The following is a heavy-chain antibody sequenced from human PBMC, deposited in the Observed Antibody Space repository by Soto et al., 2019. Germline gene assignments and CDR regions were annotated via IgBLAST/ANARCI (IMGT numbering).Heavy chain of an antibody. CDR2: ISYDGSNK. CDR1: GFTFSSYA. J-gene: IGHJ2*01. Sequence: QVQLVESGGGVVQPGRSLRLSCAASGFTFSSYAMHWVRQAPGKGLEWVAVISYDGSNKYYADSVKGRFTISRDNSKNTLYLQMNRLRAEDTAVYYCARDRGGGDLYWYFDLWGRGTLVTVSS. CDR3: ARDRGGGDLYWYFDL. D-gene: IGHD2-21*02. V-gene: IGHV3-30-3*01.